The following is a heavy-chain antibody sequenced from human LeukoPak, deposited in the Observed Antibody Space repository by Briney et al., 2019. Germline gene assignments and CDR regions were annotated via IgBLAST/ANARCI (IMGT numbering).Heavy chain of an antibody. CDR2: IYPRDGST. CDR3: ARDQEGFDY. V-gene: IGHV1-46*01. Sequence: ASVKVSCKVSGYSFTSNYIHWVRLAPGQGLEWMGMIYPRDGSTSYAQRFQDRVTVTRDTSTSTVHMEPSGLRSEDTAVYYCARDQEGFDYWGQGTLVTVSS. J-gene: IGHJ4*02. CDR1: GYSFTSNY.